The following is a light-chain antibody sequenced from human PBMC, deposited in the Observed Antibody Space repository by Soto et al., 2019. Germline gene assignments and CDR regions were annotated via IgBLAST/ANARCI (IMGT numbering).Light chain of an antibody. J-gene: IGLJ2*01. CDR3: AAWDDSLNAPV. CDR1: SSNIGNNG. V-gene: IGLV1-36*01. Sequence: QSVLTQPPSVSEVPRQRVNISCSGNSSNIGNNGVNWYQQLPGKAPKLLIYYDDLMPSGVSDRFSGSKSGTSASLAISGLQSEDEADYHCAAWDDSLNAPVFGGGTKLTVL. CDR2: YDD.